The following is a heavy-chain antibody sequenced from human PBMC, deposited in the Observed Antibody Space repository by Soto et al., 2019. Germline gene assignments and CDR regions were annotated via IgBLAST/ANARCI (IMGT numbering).Heavy chain of an antibody. CDR3: ARHGPDSGWLFFDP. CDR2: VSYSGST. Sequence: ASETLSLTCSLSGGAIGGYYWSWIRQPPGKALEWIGYVSYSGSTDYHPSLKSRVSISIDTSKNQFSLKMISVTAADTAVYYCARHGPDSGWLFFDPWGQGALVTVSS. D-gene: IGHD6-19*01. J-gene: IGHJ5*02. V-gene: IGHV4-59*08. CDR1: GGAIGGYY.